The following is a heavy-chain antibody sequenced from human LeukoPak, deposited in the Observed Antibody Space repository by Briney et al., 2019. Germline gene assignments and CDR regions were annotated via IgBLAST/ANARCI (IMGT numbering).Heavy chain of an antibody. CDR1: GDSISTYY. Sequence: PSETLSLTCTVSGDSISTYYWSWIRQHPGKGLEWIGYIYYSGSTYYNPSLKSRVTISVDTSKNQFSLKLSSVTAADTAVYYCARAQGRNRGITIFGVVKLPYYYYGMDVWGQGTTVTVSS. CDR2: IYYSGST. V-gene: IGHV4-59*06. D-gene: IGHD3-3*01. CDR3: ARAQGRNRGITIFGVVKLPYYYYGMDV. J-gene: IGHJ6*02.